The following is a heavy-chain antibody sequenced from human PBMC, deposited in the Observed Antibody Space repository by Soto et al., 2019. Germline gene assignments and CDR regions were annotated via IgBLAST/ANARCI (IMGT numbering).Heavy chain of an antibody. CDR3: ARGGVLWFGELSRNWFDP. V-gene: IGHV4-34*01. CDR2: INHSGST. D-gene: IGHD3-10*01. J-gene: IGHJ5*02. Sequence: ASETLSLTCAVYGGSFSGYYWSWIRQPPGKGLEWIGEINHSGSTNYNPSLKSRVTISVDTSKNQFSLKLSSVTAADTAVHYCARGGVLWFGELSRNWFDPWGQGTLVTVSS. CDR1: GGSFSGYY.